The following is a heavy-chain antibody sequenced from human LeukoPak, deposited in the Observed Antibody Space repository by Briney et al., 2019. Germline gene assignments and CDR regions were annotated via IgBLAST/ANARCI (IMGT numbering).Heavy chain of an antibody. CDR1: GFTFSSYW. D-gene: IGHD3-22*01. CDR3: ARDLSFYGSSGSFDY. V-gene: IGHV3-7*01. J-gene: IGHJ4*02. Sequence: GGSLRLSCEASGFTFSSYWMSWVRQAPGKGLEWVANIKQDGSEKYYVDSVKGRFTISRDNAKNSLYLQMNSLRAEDTAVYYCARDLSFYGSSGSFDYWGQGTLVTVSS. CDR2: IKQDGSEK.